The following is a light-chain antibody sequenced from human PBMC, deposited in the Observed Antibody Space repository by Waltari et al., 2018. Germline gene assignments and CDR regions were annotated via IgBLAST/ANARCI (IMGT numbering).Light chain of an antibody. J-gene: IGLJ2*01. CDR1: SLRSYY. CDR3: NSRDSSGNVV. V-gene: IGLV3-19*01. CDR2: GKN. Sequence: SSELTQDPAVSVALGQTVRITCQGDSLRSYYASWYQQKPGQAPVLCLYGKNNRPSGIPDRFSGSSSGNTASLTITGAQAEDEADYYCNSRDSSGNVVFGGGTKLTVL.